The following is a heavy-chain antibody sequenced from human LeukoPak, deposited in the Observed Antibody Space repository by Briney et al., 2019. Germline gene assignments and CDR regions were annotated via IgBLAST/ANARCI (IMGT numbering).Heavy chain of an antibody. Sequence: PSETLSLTCTVSNDSISSGYYWGWIRLPPGKGLEWIGSVYHTGSTYYNPSLKSRVTISVDTSKNQFSLRLSSVTAAGTAVYHCARDRGYGDYAFEAWGQGTLVTVSS. CDR3: ARDRGYGDYAFEA. CDR1: NDSISSGYY. CDR2: VYHTGST. D-gene: IGHD4-17*01. J-gene: IGHJ5*02. V-gene: IGHV4-38-2*02.